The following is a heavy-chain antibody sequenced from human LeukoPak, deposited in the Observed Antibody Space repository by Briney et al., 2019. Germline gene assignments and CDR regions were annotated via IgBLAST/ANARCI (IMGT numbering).Heavy chain of an antibody. V-gene: IGHV3-30*04. CDR1: GFTFSSYA. D-gene: IGHD6-6*01. CDR3: ASLSIAARGY. Sequence: GGSLRLSCAASGFTFSSYAMHWVRQAPGKGLEWVAVISYDGSNKYYADSVKGRFTISRDNSKNTLYLQMNSLRAEDTAVYYCASLSIAARGYWGQGNLVTVSS. J-gene: IGHJ4*02. CDR2: ISYDGSNK.